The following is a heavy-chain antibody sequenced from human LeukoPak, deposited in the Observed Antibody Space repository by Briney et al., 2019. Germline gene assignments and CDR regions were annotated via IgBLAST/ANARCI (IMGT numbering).Heavy chain of an antibody. J-gene: IGHJ5*02. V-gene: IGHV1-2*02. CDR1: GYTFTGYY. Sequence: GASVTVSCKASGYTFTGYYMHWVRQAPGQGLEWMGWINPNSGGTNYAQKFQGRVTMTRDTSISTAYMELSRLRSDDTAVYYCARGRRGDSSGYYRNWFDPWGQGTLVTVSS. D-gene: IGHD3-22*01. CDR2: INPNSGGT. CDR3: ARGRRGDSSGYYRNWFDP.